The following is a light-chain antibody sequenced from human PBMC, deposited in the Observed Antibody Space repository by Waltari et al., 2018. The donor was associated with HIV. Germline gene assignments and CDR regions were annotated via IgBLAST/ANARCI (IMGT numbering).Light chain of an antibody. V-gene: IGLV1-44*01. Sequence: TQSPSASGTPGQRVTISCSGSISNIGGNTVSWYQHLPGTAPKLLIYSNNQRPSGVPDRFSGAKSGTSASLAISGLQAEDEADYYCAAWDANLNGRLFGGGTKLTVL. CDR3: AAWDANLNGRL. CDR1: ISNIGGNT. CDR2: SNN. J-gene: IGLJ2*01.